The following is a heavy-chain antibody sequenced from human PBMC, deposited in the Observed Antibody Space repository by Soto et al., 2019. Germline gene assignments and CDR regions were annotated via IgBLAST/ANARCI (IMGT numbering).Heavy chain of an antibody. CDR2: INSDVSST. CDR3: AIVKDSSSWYVY. CDR1: GFTFSSYW. J-gene: IGHJ4*02. D-gene: IGHD6-13*01. Sequence: GGSLRLSCAASGFTFSSYWMHWVRQAPGKGLVWVSRINSDVSSTSYADSVKGRFTISRDNAKNTLYLQMNSLRAEDTAVYYCAIVKDSSSWYVYWGQGTLVTVSS. V-gene: IGHV3-74*01.